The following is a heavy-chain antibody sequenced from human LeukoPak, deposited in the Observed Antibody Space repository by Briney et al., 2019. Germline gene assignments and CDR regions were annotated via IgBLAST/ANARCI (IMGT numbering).Heavy chain of an antibody. V-gene: IGHV1-69*02. J-gene: IGHJ5*02. CDR2: IIPIIGIA. CDR3: ARAYYYVSGSYNWFDP. Sequence: KVSCKASGGTFTSYTISWVRQAPGQGREWMGRIIPIIGIANYAQKFQGRVTITAEKSTRTAYMELSSLRSEDTAVYYCARAYYYVSGSYNWFDPWGQGTLVTVSS. D-gene: IGHD3-10*01. CDR1: GGTFTSYT.